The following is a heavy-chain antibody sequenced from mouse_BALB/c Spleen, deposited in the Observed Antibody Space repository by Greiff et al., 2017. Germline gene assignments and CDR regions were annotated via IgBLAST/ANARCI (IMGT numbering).Heavy chain of an antibody. D-gene: IGHD1-1*01. CDR3: AREGLLRYYFDY. V-gene: IGHV1-67*01. CDR1: GYTFTDYA. CDR2: ISTYYGNT. Sequence: VKLMESGPELVRPGVSVKISCKGSGYTFTDYAMHWVKQSHAKSLEWIGVISTYYGNTNYNQKFKGKATMTVDKSSSTAYMELARLTSEDSAIYYCAREGLLRYYFDYWGQGTTLTVSS. J-gene: IGHJ2*01.